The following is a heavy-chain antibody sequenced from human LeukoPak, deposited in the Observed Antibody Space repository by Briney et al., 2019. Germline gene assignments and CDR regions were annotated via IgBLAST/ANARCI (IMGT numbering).Heavy chain of an antibody. CDR2: ISSSSTI. J-gene: IGHJ4*02. CDR3: AKKGYYDGSGYYMYYFDH. Sequence: PGGSLRLPCAASGFTFSDYYMNWVPQAPGKGLEWVSSISSSSTIYYADSVKGRFTISRDNSKNTLYLQMNSLRAEDTAVYYCAKKGYYDGSGYYMYYFDHWGQGTLVTVSS. V-gene: IGHV3-69-1*02. D-gene: IGHD3-22*01. CDR1: GFTFSDYY.